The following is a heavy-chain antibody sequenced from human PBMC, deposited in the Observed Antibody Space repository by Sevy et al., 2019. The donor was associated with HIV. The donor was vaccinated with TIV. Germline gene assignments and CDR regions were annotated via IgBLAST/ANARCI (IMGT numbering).Heavy chain of an antibody. D-gene: IGHD2-15*01. J-gene: IGHJ5*02. CDR1: GGTFSSYA. CDR2: IIPIFGTA. Sequence: ASVKVSCKASGGTFSSYAISWVRQAPGQGLEWMGGIIPIFGTANYAQKFQGRVTITADESTSTAYMELSSMRSEDTYEYYCASRLGYCRGGRCYSHCFDPWGQGTLVTVSS. CDR3: ASRLGYCRGGRCYSHCFDP. V-gene: IGHV1-69*13.